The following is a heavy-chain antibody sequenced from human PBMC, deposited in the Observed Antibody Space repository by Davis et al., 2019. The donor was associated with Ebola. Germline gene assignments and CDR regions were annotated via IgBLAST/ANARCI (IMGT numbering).Heavy chain of an antibody. Sequence: PGGSLRLSCAASGFTFGGYWMRWVRQAPGKGLEWMASIKEDGSEKYYVDSVKGRFTISRDTAKSSLYLQMNSLRVEDTALYYCAKGARWGQGTLVTVSS. V-gene: IGHV3-7*03. CDR3: AKGAR. J-gene: IGHJ1*01. CDR2: IKEDGSEK. D-gene: IGHD5-12*01. CDR1: GFTFGGYW.